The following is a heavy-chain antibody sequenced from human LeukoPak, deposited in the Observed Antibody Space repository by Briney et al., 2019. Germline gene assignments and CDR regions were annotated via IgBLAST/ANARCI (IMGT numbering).Heavy chain of an antibody. Sequence: SETLSLTCTVSGGSISSYYWSWIRQPPGKGLEWIAYVFYSGSTNYNPSLKSRVTISVDTSKNQFSLQLSSVTAADTAVYYCARVLRGNWNYAHYYYMDVWGKGTTVTVSS. J-gene: IGHJ6*03. CDR2: VFYSGST. CDR1: GGSISSYY. CDR3: ARVLRGNWNYAHYYYMDV. V-gene: IGHV4-59*12. D-gene: IGHD1-7*01.